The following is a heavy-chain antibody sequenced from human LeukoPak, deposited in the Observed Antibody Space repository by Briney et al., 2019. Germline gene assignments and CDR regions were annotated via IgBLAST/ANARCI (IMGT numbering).Heavy chain of an antibody. CDR3: VRARGDRSGYYRY. CDR1: GYTFTKYS. Sequence: ASVKVSCKTSGYTFTKYSISWVRQAPGQGPEWMGWISVYDGNTNYAQKLQDRLTLTTDTSTDTAHMELRSLRSGDTAVYYCVRARGDRSGYYRYWGQGTLVTVSS. J-gene: IGHJ4*02. D-gene: IGHD3-22*01. CDR2: ISVYDGNT. V-gene: IGHV1-18*01.